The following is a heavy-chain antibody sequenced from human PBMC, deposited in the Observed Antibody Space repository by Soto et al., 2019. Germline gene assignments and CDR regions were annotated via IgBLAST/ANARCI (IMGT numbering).Heavy chain of an antibody. D-gene: IGHD3-10*01. CDR1: GGSISSGEYY. CDR3: ARGPASDKVDY. V-gene: IGHV4-30-4*01. J-gene: IGHJ4*02. Sequence: QVQLQESGPGLVKPSQTLSLTCTVSGGSISSGEYYWSWIRQPPGNGLEWIRHIDDSGNTYNNPYLKSQVTISVDTSKNQFALNLSSVPAADTAVYYCARGPASDKVDYWGQGTLVTVSS. CDR2: IDDSGNT.